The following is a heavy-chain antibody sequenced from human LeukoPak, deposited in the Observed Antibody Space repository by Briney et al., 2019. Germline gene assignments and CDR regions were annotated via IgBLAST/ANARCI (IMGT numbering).Heavy chain of an antibody. CDR1: GGSFSSYY. Sequence: SETLSLTCTVSGGSFSSYYWSWIRQPAGKGLEWIGRIYPSGNTNYNPSLKSRVTMSVDTSKNQFSLKLSSVTAADTAVYFCARGPYSYDSSGAFDIWGQGTMVTVSS. CDR3: ARGPYSYDSSGAFDI. D-gene: IGHD3-22*01. CDR2: IYPSGNT. V-gene: IGHV4-4*07. J-gene: IGHJ3*02.